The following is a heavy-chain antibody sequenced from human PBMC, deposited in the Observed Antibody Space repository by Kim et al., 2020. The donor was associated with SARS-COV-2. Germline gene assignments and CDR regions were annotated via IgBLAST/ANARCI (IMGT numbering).Heavy chain of an antibody. Sequence: GGSLRLSCAASGFSFTTYWMNWVRQAPGKGLEWVANTNQDGSDKYYLASVKGRFTISRDNAKNSVFLQMNSLRAEDTAVYYCVKGTPAYWGQRTLVTVSS. D-gene: IGHD1-7*01. V-gene: IGHV3-7*01. CDR3: VKGTPAY. CDR2: TNQDGSDK. CDR1: GFSFTTYW. J-gene: IGHJ4*02.